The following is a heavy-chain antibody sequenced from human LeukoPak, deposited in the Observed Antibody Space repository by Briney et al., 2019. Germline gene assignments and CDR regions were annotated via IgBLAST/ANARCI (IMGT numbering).Heavy chain of an antibody. CDR3: AKDIAAVAGTTSNFQH. CDR2: ISLDGGST. CDR1: GFTFDDYA. D-gene: IGHD6-19*01. Sequence: GGSLRLSCAASGFTFDDYAMHWVRQAPGKGLEWVSLISLDGGSTYYADSVRGRFTISRDNSKNSLYLQMNSLRAEDTALYYCAKDIAAVAGTTSNFQHWGQGTLVTVSS. V-gene: IGHV3-43D*03. J-gene: IGHJ1*01.